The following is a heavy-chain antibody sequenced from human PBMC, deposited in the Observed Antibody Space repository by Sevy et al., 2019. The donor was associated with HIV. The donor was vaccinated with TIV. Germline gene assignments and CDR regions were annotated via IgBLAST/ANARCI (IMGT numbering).Heavy chain of an antibody. V-gene: IGHV3-73*01. J-gene: IGHJ3*02. CDR3: TRSAGPERRNDAFDI. CDR2: IRSKANSYAT. D-gene: IGHD1-1*01. Sequence: GGPLRLSCAASGFTFSGSAMHWVRQASGKGLEWVGRIRSKANSYATAYAASVKGRFTISRDDSKNTAYLQMNSLKTEDTAVYYCTRSAGPERRNDAFDIWGQGTMVTVSS. CDR1: GFTFSGSA.